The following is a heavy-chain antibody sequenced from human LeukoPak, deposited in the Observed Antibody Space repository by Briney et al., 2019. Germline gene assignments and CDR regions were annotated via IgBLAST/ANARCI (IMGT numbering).Heavy chain of an antibody. J-gene: IGHJ4*02. CDR3: ARSRITMVRGVLDY. D-gene: IGHD3-10*01. Sequence: GGSLRLSCAASGFTFSSYSMNWVRQAPGKGLEWVSSISSSSSYIYYADSVKGRFTISRDNAKNSLYLQMNSLRAEDTAVYYCARSRITMVRGVLDYWGQGTLVTVSS. V-gene: IGHV3-21*01. CDR2: ISSSSSYI. CDR1: GFTFSSYS.